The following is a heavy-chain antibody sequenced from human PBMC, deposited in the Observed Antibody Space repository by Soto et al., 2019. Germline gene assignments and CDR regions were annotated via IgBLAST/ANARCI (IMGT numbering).Heavy chain of an antibody. Sequence: PGESLTISCKGSGYSFTSYWISWVRQKPGKGLEWMGRIDPSDSYTNYSPSFQGHVTISADKSISTAYLQWSSLKASDTAMYYCARGLGGVSLDYFDLWGQGSLVTVSS. J-gene: IGHJ4*02. CDR1: GYSFTSYW. CDR2: IDPSDSYT. CDR3: ARGLGGVSLDYFDL. V-gene: IGHV5-10-1*01. D-gene: IGHD3-16*01.